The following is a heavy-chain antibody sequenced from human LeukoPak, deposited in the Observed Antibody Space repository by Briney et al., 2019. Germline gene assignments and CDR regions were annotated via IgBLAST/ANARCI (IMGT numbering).Heavy chain of an antibody. J-gene: IGHJ6*03. V-gene: IGHV3-33*08. D-gene: IGHD3-10*01. CDR1: GFTFSSAY. CDR3: ARQRGGFGGNYYYYMDV. Sequence: PGGSLRLSCAASGFTFSSAYMSWVRQAPGKGLEWVAVIWFDGSNKYYADSVKGRFTISRDNSKNTLYLQMNSLRAEDTAVYYCARQRGGFGGNYYYYMDVWGKGTTVTVSS. CDR2: IWFDGSNK.